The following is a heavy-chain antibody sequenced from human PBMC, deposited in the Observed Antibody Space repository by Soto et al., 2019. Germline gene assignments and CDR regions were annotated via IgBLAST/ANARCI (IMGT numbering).Heavy chain of an antibody. D-gene: IGHD3-22*01. CDR2: IYYSGST. V-gene: IGHV4-31*03. J-gene: IGHJ3*01. CDR1: GGSISSGGYY. CDR3: ARGPMNHIEV. Sequence: SETLSLTCTVSGGSISSGGYYWSWIRQHPGKGLEWIGYIYYSGSTYYNPSLKSRVTISVDTSKNQFSLKLSSVTAADTAVYYCARGPMNHIEVWGQGTMVTVSS.